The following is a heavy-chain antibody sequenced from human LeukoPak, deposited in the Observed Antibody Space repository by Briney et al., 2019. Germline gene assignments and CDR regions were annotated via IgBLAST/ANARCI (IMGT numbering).Heavy chain of an antibody. D-gene: IGHD5-24*01. CDR2: INTGGST. V-gene: IGHV3-66*01. CDR1: GFSVSGNY. CDR3: ARGGLHSDFDS. Sequence: GGSLRLSCVGSGFSVSGNYMSWVRQAPGKGLEWVSFINTGGSTYYADSVKGRFTISRDNSKNTPFLQMNSLRGEDTAVYYCARGGLHSDFDSWGQGTLVTVSS. J-gene: IGHJ4*02.